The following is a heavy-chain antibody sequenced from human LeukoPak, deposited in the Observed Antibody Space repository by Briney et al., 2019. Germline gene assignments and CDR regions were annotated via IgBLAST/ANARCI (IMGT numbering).Heavy chain of an antibody. Sequence: GGSLRLSCAASGFTFSSYSMNWVRQAPGKGLEWVSYISSSSSTIYYADSVKGRFTISRDNAKNSLYLQMNSLRAEDTAVYYCARGAYGDLDYWGQGTLVTVSS. CDR1: GFTFSSYS. V-gene: IGHV3-48*01. J-gene: IGHJ4*02. D-gene: IGHD4-17*01. CDR2: ISSSSSTI. CDR3: ARGAYGDLDY.